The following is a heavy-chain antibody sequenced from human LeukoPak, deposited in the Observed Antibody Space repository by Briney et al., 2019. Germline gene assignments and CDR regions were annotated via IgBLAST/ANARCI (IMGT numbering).Heavy chain of an antibody. Sequence: GGSLRLSCAVSGITVSNYGMSWVRRAPGKGLEWVAGISDSGGRKNYADSVKGGFTISRDNPKNTLYLQMNSLRAEDTAVYFCAKRGVVIRGILVGFHKEACYVDSWGQGALVTVSS. CDR2: ISDSGGRK. CDR3: AKRGVVIRGILVGFHKEACYVDS. D-gene: IGHD3-10*01. J-gene: IGHJ4*02. CDR1: GITVSNYG. V-gene: IGHV3-23*01.